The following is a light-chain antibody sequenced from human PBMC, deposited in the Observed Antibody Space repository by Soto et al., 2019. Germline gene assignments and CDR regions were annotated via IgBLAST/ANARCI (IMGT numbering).Light chain of an antibody. CDR2: VAS. V-gene: IGKV3-20*01. Sequence: EIVLTQSPGTLSLSPGERATLSCRASQSVSSSYLAWYQQKPGQAPRLLIYVASNRVTGIPDRFSGSGSGTDFTLTISRLEPEDFAVYYCQQYGSSAWTFGQGTKVEIK. CDR1: QSVSSSY. CDR3: QQYGSSAWT. J-gene: IGKJ1*01.